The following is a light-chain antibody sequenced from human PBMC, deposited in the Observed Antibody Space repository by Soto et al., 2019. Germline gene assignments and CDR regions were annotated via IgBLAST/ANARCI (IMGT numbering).Light chain of an antibody. J-gene: IGKJ5*01. V-gene: IGKV3-20*01. CDR2: GAS. Sequence: ELVLPRSPATLSLPQGERATLSCRASQGFRSSYLAWYKQTPGQAPRSLIYGASSRATGIPNRFSGSGSGTDFTLTISRLEPEDFAVYYCQQYGSSAGITFGQGTRLEIK. CDR3: QQYGSSAGIT. CDR1: QGFRSSY.